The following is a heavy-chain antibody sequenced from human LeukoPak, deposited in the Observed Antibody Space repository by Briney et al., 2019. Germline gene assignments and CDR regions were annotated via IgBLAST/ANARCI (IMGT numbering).Heavy chain of an antibody. CDR1: GFTFSSYS. CDR3: ARDPRIAVAGTDY. V-gene: IGHV3-21*01. J-gene: IGHJ4*02. D-gene: IGHD6-19*01. CDR2: ISSSISYI. Sequence: PGGSLRLSCAASGFTFSSYSMNWVRQAPGKGLEWVSSISSSISYIYYADSVKGRFTISRDNAKNSLYLQMNSLRAEDTAVYYCARDPRIAVAGTDYWGQGTLVTVSS.